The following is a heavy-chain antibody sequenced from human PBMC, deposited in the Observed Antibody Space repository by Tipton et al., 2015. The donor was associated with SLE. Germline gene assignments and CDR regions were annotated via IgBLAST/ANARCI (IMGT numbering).Heavy chain of an antibody. CDR1: GGSISSGTFY. Sequence: TLSLTCNVSGGSISSGTFYWTWIRQPAGKGLEWIGHIFTSGSTNYNPSLKSRVTISLDTSQNQFSLKLNSVTAADTAVYYCARESFGGSWEFDYWGQGTLVTVSS. V-gene: IGHV4-61*09. J-gene: IGHJ4*02. CDR3: ARESFGGSWEFDY. CDR2: IFTSGST. D-gene: IGHD1-26*01.